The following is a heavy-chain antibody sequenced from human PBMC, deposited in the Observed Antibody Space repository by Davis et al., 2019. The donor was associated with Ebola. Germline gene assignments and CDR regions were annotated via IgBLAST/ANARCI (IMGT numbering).Heavy chain of an antibody. CDR1: GFVFRNYV. Sequence: PGGSLRLSCAASGFVFRNYVMSWVRQAPGKGLEWVSTLGTSADTYYADSVKGRFTIPRDNSKNTLYLQMNGLRVEDTAIYYCAKDTSNIWFDIWGQGTNVTVSS. J-gene: IGHJ3*02. V-gene: IGHV3-23*01. CDR2: LGTSADT. D-gene: IGHD1-26*01. CDR3: AKDTSNIWFDI.